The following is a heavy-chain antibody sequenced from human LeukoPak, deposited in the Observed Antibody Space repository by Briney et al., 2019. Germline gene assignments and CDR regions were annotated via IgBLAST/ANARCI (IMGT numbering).Heavy chain of an antibody. J-gene: IGHJ4*02. CDR2: ISYDGSNK. CDR1: GFTFSSYG. CDR3: AKDRGDY. V-gene: IGHV3-30*18. Sequence: GGSLRLSCAASGFTFSSYGMHWVRQAPGKGLEWVAVISYDGSNKYYADSVRGRFTISRDNSKNTLYLQMNSLRAEDTAVYYCAKDRGDYWGQGTLVTVSS. D-gene: IGHD5-12*01.